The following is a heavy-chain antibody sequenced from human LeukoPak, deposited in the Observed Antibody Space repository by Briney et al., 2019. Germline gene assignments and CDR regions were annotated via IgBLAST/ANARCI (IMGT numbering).Heavy chain of an antibody. CDR3: ARDKGQQLVLDDY. CDR1: GDTLTELS. J-gene: IGHJ4*02. CDR2: INPSGGST. D-gene: IGHD6-13*01. V-gene: IGHV1-46*01. Sequence: ASVKVSCKVSGDTLTELSMHWVRQAPGQGLEWMGIINPSGGSTSYAQKFQGRVTMTRDTSTSTVYMELSSLRSEDTAVYYCARDKGQQLVLDDYWGQGTLVTVSS.